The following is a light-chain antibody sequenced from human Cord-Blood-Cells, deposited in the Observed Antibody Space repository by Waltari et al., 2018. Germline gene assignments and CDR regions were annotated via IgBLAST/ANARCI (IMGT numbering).Light chain of an antibody. J-gene: IGLJ3*02. V-gene: IGLV2-8*01. CDR3: SSYAGSNNFWV. CDR2: EVS. CDR1: SSDVGGYNY. Sequence: QSALTQPPSASGSPGQSVTISCTGTSSDVGGYNYVSWYHPHPGKAPKLMIYEVSKRPSGVPDRFSGSKSGNTASLTVSGLQAEDEADYYCSSYAGSNNFWVFGGGTKLTVL.